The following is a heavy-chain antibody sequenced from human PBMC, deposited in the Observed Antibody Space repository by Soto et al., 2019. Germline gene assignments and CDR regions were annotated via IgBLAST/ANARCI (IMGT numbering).Heavy chain of an antibody. CDR2: ISSDGSSK. CDR3: AGRRGDGYFNY. V-gene: IGHV3-30*04. Sequence: GGSLRLSCAASGFTFSNSPMYWVRQVPGKGLEWVAFISSDGSSKYYVDSVKGRFTISRDNSKSFLYLLMDSLGTDDTAVYYCAGRRGDGYFNYWGQGTLVTVS. CDR1: GFTFSNSP. J-gene: IGHJ4*02. D-gene: IGHD2-21*01.